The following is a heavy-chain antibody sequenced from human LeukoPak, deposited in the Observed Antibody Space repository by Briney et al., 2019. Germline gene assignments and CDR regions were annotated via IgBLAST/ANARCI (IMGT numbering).Heavy chain of an antibody. CDR2: IHWNGGST. Sequence: GGSLRLSCAASGFTFDNYGINWVRQAPGKGLEWVSRIHWNGGSTGYADSVKGRFTISRDNAKNSLYLQMNSLRAEDTALYYCARAPSIAAAGYFDYWGQGTLVTVSS. V-gene: IGHV3-20*04. CDR1: GFTFDNYG. J-gene: IGHJ4*02. D-gene: IGHD6-13*01. CDR3: ARAPSIAAAGYFDY.